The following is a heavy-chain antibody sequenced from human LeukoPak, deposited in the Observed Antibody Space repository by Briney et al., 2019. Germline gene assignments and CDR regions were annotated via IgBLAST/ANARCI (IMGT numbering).Heavy chain of an antibody. D-gene: IGHD3-10*01. Sequence: ASVKVSCKASGGTFSSYAISWVRQAPGQGLEWMGGIIPIFGTANYAQKFQGRVTITADESTSTAYMELSSLRSEDTAVYHCARGNYYGSGKDAFDIWGQGTMVTVSS. V-gene: IGHV1-69*13. J-gene: IGHJ3*02. CDR1: GGTFSSYA. CDR2: IIPIFGTA. CDR3: ARGNYYGSGKDAFDI.